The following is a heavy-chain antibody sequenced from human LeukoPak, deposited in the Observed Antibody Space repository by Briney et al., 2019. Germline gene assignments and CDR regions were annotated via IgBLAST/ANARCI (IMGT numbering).Heavy chain of an antibody. CDR1: GFTFSSYA. CDR2: IGGSGSGYST. D-gene: IGHD6-19*01. J-gene: IGHJ4*02. CDR3: AKEQWLGKMNYFDY. V-gene: IGHV3-23*01. Sequence: GGSLRLSCAASGFTFSSYAMSWVRQAPGKGLEWVSSIGGSGSGYSTYYADSVKGRCTISRDTSKNTLYLQMNSLSAEDTAVYYCAKEQWLGKMNYFDYWGQGTLVTVSS.